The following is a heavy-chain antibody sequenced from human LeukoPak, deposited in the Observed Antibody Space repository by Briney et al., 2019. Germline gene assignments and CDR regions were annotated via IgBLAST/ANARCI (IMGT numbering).Heavy chain of an antibody. CDR2: IYNSEST. J-gene: IGHJ3*02. D-gene: IGHD2-15*01. CDR1: GGSISSFY. Sequence: PSETLSLTCTVSGGSISSFYWSWIRQPPGKGLEWIGYIYNSESTNYNPSLKSGVTISVDTSKNQFSLMLTSVTASDTAMDYCARHCSGGTCPLSFDAFDIWGQGTMVTVSS. V-gene: IGHV4-59*08. CDR3: ARHCSGGTCPLSFDAFDI.